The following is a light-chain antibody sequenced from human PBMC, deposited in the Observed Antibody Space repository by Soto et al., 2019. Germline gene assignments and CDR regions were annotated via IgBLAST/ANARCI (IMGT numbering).Light chain of an antibody. Sequence: DIQMTQSPSSLSASVGDRVTISCRASQSIGSSLNWYQQRPGRAPKLLISSTSSLQSGVPSRFSGSGSGTDFTLTISSLQPEDFATYYCQQSHAFGQGTKLEI. CDR1: QSIGSS. V-gene: IGKV1-39*01. J-gene: IGKJ2*01. CDR3: QQSHA. CDR2: STS.